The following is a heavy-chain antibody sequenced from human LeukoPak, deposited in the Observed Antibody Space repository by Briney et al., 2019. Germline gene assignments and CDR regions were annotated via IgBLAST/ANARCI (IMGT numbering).Heavy chain of an antibody. J-gene: IGHJ4*02. CDR1: GFTFSSYA. Sequence: GRSLRLSCAASGFTFSSYAMSWVRQAPGKGLEWVSAISGSGGNTYYADSVKGRFTISRDNSKNTLYLQMNSLRAEDTAVYYCAKDLGIVGASFDYWGQGTLVTVSS. D-gene: IGHD1-26*01. CDR3: AKDLGIVGASFDY. V-gene: IGHV3-23*01. CDR2: ISGSGGNT.